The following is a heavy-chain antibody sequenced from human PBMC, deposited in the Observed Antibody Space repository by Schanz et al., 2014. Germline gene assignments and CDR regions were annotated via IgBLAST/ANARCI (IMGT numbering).Heavy chain of an antibody. J-gene: IGHJ4*02. CDR1: GFTFSRYA. D-gene: IGHD3-16*01. CDR3: ARESPFGGAWFSQ. CDR2: ISNDGSDG. Sequence: QVQLVESGGGVVQPGRSVRLSCAASGFTFSRYAMHWVRQAPGKGLEWVAVISNDGSDGYYAGSVKGRFTISRDNSKNTVYLQMNSLRVDDTAVYYCARESPFGGAWFSQWGQGTLVTVSS. V-gene: IGHV3-30*04.